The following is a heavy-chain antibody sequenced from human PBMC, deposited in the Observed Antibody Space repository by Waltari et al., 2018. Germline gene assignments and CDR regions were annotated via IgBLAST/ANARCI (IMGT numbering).Heavy chain of an antibody. CDR2: IYGSGSST. D-gene: IGHD5-12*01. J-gene: IGHJ4*02. V-gene: IGHV4-59*08. CDR1: GGSISSSY. CDR3: ARHRYSGSYYYLDY. Sequence: QLQLQESGPGLVKPPETLSLTCAVSGGSISSSYWSWIRQPPGKGLEWIGYIYGSGSSTNYNPSLKSRVTLSVETSKNQFSLKLSSVTAADTAVYYCARHRYSGSYYYLDYWGQGVLVTVSS.